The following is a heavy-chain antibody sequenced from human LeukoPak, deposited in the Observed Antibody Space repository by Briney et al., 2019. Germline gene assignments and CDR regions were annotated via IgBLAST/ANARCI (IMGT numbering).Heavy chain of an antibody. D-gene: IGHD3-10*01. CDR2: ISHSGSA. J-gene: IGHJ6*02. CDR3: ARVPTLLWFGERDYYYYGMDV. V-gene: IGHV4-4*02. Sequence: SGTLSLTCAISGGSLTSSNWWSWVRQPPGKGLEWIGEISHSGSANYNPSLKSRVTISVDKSKNQFSLCLSSVTAADTAVYYCARVPTLLWFGERDYYYYGMDVWGQGTTVTVSS. CDR1: GGSLTSSNW.